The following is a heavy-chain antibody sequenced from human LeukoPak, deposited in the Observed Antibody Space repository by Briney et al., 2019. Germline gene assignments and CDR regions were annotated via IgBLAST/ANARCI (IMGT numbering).Heavy chain of an antibody. Sequence: GGSLRLSCTASGFTFGDYAMSWVRQAPGKGLEWVGFIRSKTYGGTTEHAASVKGRFSISRDDSKRIAHLQMDSLKTEDTAVYYCTTRTFDSWPYYFESWGQGILVSVSS. J-gene: IGHJ4*02. V-gene: IGHV3-49*04. CDR2: IRSKTYGGTT. CDR1: GFTFGDYA. CDR3: TTRTFDSWPYYFES. D-gene: IGHD6-13*01.